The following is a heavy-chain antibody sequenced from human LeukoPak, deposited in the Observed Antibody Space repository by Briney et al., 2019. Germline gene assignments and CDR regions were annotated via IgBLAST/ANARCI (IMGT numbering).Heavy chain of an antibody. V-gene: IGHV3-48*03. D-gene: IGHD2-15*01. Sequence: GGSLRLSCAASGFTFSSYEMNWVRQAPGKGLEWVSYISSSGSTIYYADSVKGRFTISRDNAKNSLYLQMNSLRAEDTAVCYCAREGGLCSGGSCYLYYYYGMDVWGKGTTVTVSS. J-gene: IGHJ6*04. CDR1: GFTFSSYE. CDR2: ISSSGSTI. CDR3: AREGGLCSGGSCYLYYYYGMDV.